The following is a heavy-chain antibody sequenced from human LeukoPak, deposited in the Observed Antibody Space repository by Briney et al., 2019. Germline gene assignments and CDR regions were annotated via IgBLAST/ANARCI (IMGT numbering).Heavy chain of an antibody. CDR1: GFTFSSYS. CDR3: GKDPNGNFIGAFDF. J-gene: IGHJ3*01. Sequence: GGSLRLSCAASGFTFSSYSMNWVRQAPGKGLEWVLYISGSSSIIYYADSVKGRFTTSRDNAKNSLDLQMDSLRVEDTAVYYCGKDPNGNFIGAFDFWGQGTMVTVSS. D-gene: IGHD4-23*01. CDR2: ISGSSSII. V-gene: IGHV3-21*04.